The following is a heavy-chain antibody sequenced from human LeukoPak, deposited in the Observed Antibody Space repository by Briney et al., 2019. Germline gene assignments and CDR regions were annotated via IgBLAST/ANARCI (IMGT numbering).Heavy chain of an antibody. CDR2: ISGSGGST. CDR1: GFTFSSYA. Sequence: GGSLRLSCAASGFTFSSYAMSWVRQAPGRGLEWVSAISGSGGSTYYADSVKGRFTVSRDNSKNTLYLQMNSLRAEDTAVYYCAREPTVTILGTFDIWGQGTMVTVSS. D-gene: IGHD4-17*01. V-gene: IGHV3-23*01. J-gene: IGHJ3*02. CDR3: AREPTVTILGTFDI.